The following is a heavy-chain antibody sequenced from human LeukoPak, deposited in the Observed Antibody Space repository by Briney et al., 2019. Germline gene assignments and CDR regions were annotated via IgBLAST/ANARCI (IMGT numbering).Heavy chain of an antibody. D-gene: IGHD6-13*01. CDR2: IYYSGST. CDR3: ARHGGYSSFRFHLRSRNWFDP. Sequence: SETLSLTCTVSGGSISSYYWSWIRQPPGKGLEWIGYIYYSGSTNYNPPLKSRVTISVDTSKNQFSLKLSSVTAADTAVYYCARHGGYSSFRFHLRSRNWFDPWGQGTLVTVSS. J-gene: IGHJ5*02. CDR1: GGSISSYY. V-gene: IGHV4-59*08.